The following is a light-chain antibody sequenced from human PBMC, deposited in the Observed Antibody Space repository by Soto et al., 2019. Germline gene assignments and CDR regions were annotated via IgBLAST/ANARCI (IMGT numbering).Light chain of an antibody. V-gene: IGLV1-40*01. CDR2: GNN. Sequence: QSVLTQPPSVSGAPGQRVTISCTGSISNIGADYDVHWYQQVPGAAPNLLIYGNNNRPSGVPDRFSGSKSGTPASLAITGLQAEDEADYYCQSYDSSLSGFYVFGTGTKVTVL. CDR3: QSYDSSLSGFYV. CDR1: ISNIGADYD. J-gene: IGLJ1*01.